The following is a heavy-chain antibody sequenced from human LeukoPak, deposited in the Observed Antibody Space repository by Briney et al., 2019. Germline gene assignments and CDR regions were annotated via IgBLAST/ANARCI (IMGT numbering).Heavy chain of an antibody. CDR1: GYTFTGYY. Sequence: VKVPCKASGYTFTGYYMHWVRQAPGQGLEWMGWINPNSGGTNYAQKFQGRVTMTRDTSISTAYMELSRLRSDDTAVYYCARGAYDFWSGYSAGIDAFDIWGQGTMVTVSS. V-gene: IGHV1-2*02. D-gene: IGHD3-3*01. CDR3: ARGAYDFWSGYSAGIDAFDI. CDR2: INPNSGGT. J-gene: IGHJ3*02.